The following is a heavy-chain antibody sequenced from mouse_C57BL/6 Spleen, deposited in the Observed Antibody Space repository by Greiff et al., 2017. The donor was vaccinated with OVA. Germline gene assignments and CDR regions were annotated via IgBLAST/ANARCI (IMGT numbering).Heavy chain of an antibody. CDR2: IYPSDSET. Sequence: QVQLKQPGAELVRPGSSVKLSCKASGYTFTSYWMDWVKQRPGQGLEWIGNIYPSDSETHYNQKFKDKATLTVDKSSSTAYMQLSSLTSEDSAVYYCARDSDYAWFAYWGQGTLVTVSA. D-gene: IGHD2-4*01. V-gene: IGHV1-61*01. CDR3: ARDSDYAWFAY. J-gene: IGHJ3*01. CDR1: GYTFTSYW.